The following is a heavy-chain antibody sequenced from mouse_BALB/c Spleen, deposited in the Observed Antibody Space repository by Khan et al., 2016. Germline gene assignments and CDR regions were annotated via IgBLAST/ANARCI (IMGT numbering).Heavy chain of an antibody. V-gene: IGHV1-9*01. CDR3: ARTDQRGYFDD. CDR1: GYTFSSYW. Sequence: QVQLQQSGAELMKPGASVKISCKATGYTFSSYWIEWVKQRPGHGLEWIGEILPGSGSTNYNEKFRGKATFTADTSSNTAYMQLSSLTSEDSAVHYCARTDQRGYFDDWGQGTTLT. CDR2: ILPGSGST. J-gene: IGHJ2*01.